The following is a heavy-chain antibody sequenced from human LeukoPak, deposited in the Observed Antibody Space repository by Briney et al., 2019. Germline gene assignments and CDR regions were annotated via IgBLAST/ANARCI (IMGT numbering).Heavy chain of an antibody. CDR3: ARGGAARLHFQN. D-gene: IGHD6-6*01. V-gene: IGHV4-59*01. Sequence: TETLSLTCTVSGGSISTYYWNWIRQPPGKGLEWIGYIYHSGSTNYNPSLQSRVTISVDTSKNQFSLNLNSVTAADTAVYYCARGGAARLHFQNWGQGTLVTVSS. CDR2: IYHSGST. CDR1: GGSISTYY. J-gene: IGHJ1*01.